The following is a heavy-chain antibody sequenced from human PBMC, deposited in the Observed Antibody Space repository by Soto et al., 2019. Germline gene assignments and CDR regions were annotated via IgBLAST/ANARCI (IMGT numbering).Heavy chain of an antibody. Sequence: QVQLQESGPGLVKPSGTLSLTCAVSSGSISSSNWWSWVRQPPGKGLEWIGEIYHSGSTNYNPSLKSRVTIPVDKSTNQFSLNLSSVTAADTAVYYCAGGITVAGPSRDGFDIWGQGTMVTVSS. J-gene: IGHJ3*02. V-gene: IGHV4-4*02. CDR2: IYHSGST. CDR3: AGGITVAGPSRDGFDI. CDR1: SGSISSSNW. D-gene: IGHD6-19*01.